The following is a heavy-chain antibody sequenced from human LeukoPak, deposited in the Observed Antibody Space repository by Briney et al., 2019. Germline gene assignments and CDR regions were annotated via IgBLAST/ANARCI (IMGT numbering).Heavy chain of an antibody. CDR3: ARDFVGATKGGIYNWFDP. CDR2: IYTGGSP. Sequence: SETLSLTCTVPGGSISSASYYWSWTRQPAGKGLEWLGRIYTGGSPNSNPSLKRRATISVDTSKNQFSLKLSSVTAADTAVYYCARDFVGATKGGIYNWFDPWGQGTLVTVSS. D-gene: IGHD1-26*01. V-gene: IGHV4-61*02. CDR1: GGSISSASYY. J-gene: IGHJ5*02.